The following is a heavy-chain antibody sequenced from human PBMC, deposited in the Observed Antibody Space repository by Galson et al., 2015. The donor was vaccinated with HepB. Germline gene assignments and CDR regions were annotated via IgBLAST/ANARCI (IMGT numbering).Heavy chain of an antibody. J-gene: IGHJ6*03. CDR1: GDSVSSNSAA. D-gene: IGHD6-25*01. Sequence: CAISGDSVSSNSAAWNWIRQSPSRGLEWLGRTYYRSKWYNDYAVSVKSRITINPDTSKSQFSLQLNSVTPEDTAVYYCARTEAASFAYYYYYYMDVWGKGTTVTVSS. CDR3: ARTEAASFAYYYYYYMDV. CDR2: TYYRSKWYN. V-gene: IGHV6-1*01.